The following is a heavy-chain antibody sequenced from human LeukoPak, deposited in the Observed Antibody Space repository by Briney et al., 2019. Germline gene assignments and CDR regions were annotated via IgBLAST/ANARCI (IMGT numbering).Heavy chain of an antibody. Sequence: PGGSLRLSCATSGFTFSSYAAHWVRQAPGKGLEWVAVISYDGSNKYYADSVKGRFTISRDNSKKMVFLQMNSLRGEDTAVYYCASGDTAMDTHFDYWGQGTLAIVSS. CDR2: ISYDGSNK. D-gene: IGHD5-18*01. CDR1: GFTFSSYA. CDR3: ASGDTAMDTHFDY. V-gene: IGHV3-30-3*01. J-gene: IGHJ4*02.